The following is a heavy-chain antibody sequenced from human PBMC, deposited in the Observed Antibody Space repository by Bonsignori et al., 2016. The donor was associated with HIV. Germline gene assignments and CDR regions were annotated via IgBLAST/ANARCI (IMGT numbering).Heavy chain of an antibody. V-gene: IGHV4-38-2*01. CDR3: ARPRVGVGPTTCYFDF. Sequence: GSLRLSCAVSGYSISSGYYWGWIRQPPGRGLEWIGSIYHSGSTYYNPSLESRVTLSVDTSRNQFSLKLRSVTAADTAVYYCARPRVGVGPTTCYFDFWGQGTLVTVSS. D-gene: IGHD1-26*01. J-gene: IGHJ4*02. CDR2: IYHSGST. CDR1: GYSISSGYY.